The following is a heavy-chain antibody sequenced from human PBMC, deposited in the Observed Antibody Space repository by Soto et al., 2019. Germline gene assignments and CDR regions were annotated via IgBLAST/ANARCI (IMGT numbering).Heavy chain of an antibody. J-gene: IGHJ6*02. Sequence: TLSLTCTVSGGSISSGGYYWSWIRQHPGKGLEWIGYIYYSGSTYYNPSLKSRVTISVDTSKNQFSLKLSSVTAADTAVYYCARDLIGHGPTVVTWGYGMDVWGQGTTVTVSS. CDR1: GGSISSGGYY. V-gene: IGHV4-31*03. D-gene: IGHD4-17*01. CDR2: IYYSGST. CDR3: ARDLIGHGPTVVTWGYGMDV.